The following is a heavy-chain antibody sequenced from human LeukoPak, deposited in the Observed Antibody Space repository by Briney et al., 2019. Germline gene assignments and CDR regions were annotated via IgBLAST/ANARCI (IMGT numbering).Heavy chain of an antibody. J-gene: IGHJ4*02. Sequence: GGSLRLSCAASGFTFSSYSMNWVRQVPGKGLEWASSISSSSSYIYYADSVKGRFTISRDNSKNMLYLQMNSLRADDTAIYYCAKDQETGYTSGLFDYWGQGTLVTVSS. CDR3: AKDQETGYTSGLFDY. V-gene: IGHV3-21*04. CDR2: ISSSSSYI. CDR1: GFTFSSYS. D-gene: IGHD6-19*01.